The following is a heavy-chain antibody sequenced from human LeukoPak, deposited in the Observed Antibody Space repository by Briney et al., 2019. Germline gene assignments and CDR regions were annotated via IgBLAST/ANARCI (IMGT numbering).Heavy chain of an antibody. CDR1: GGSISSSSYY. J-gene: IGHJ4*02. V-gene: IGHV4-39*01. CDR3: ARTGRMIVVANFDY. CDR2: IYYGGST. D-gene: IGHD3-22*01. Sequence: PSETLSLTCTVSGGSISSSSYYWGWIRQPPGKGLEWIGSIYYGGSTYYNPSLKSRVTISVDTSKNQFSLKLSSVTAADTAVYYCARTGRMIVVANFDYWGQGTLVTVSS.